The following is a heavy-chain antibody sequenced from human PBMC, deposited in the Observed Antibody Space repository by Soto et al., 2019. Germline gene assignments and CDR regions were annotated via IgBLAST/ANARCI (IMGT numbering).Heavy chain of an antibody. CDR2: ISYDGSNK. D-gene: IGHD2-8*01. Sequence: PGWSLRLSCAACGFTVSSYGMHGVRQAPGKGLEWVAVISYDGSNKYYADSVKGRFTISRDNSKNTLYLQMNSLRAEDTAVYYCAKDRAHCTNGVCYDDYYFDYWGQGTLVTVSS. CDR1: GFTVSSYG. CDR3: AKDRAHCTNGVCYDDYYFDY. V-gene: IGHV3-30*18. J-gene: IGHJ4*02.